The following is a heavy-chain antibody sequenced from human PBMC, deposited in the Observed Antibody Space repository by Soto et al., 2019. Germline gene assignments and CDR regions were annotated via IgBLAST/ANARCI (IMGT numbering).Heavy chain of an antibody. D-gene: IGHD2-15*01. CDR3: ARARGARYFDY. V-gene: IGHV3-21*01. CDR2: ISSSSSYI. Sequence: GGSLRLSCAASGFTFSRYSMNWVRQAPGKGLEWVSSISSSSSYIYYADSVKGRFTISRDNAKNSLYLQMNSLRAEDTAVYYCARARGARYFDYWGQGTLVTVSS. J-gene: IGHJ4*02. CDR1: GFTFSRYS.